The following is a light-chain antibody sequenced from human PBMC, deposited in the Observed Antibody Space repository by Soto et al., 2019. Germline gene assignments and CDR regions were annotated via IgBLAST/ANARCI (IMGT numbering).Light chain of an antibody. V-gene: IGKV3-20*01. CDR2: AAS. Sequence: EVVLTQSPGTVSLSPGERATLSCRASQSVTNNFLAWYQQKPGQAPRLLIYAASSRATGIPDSFSGSGSGSQYTLRICTLEPEDFAVYYCKQYRRTITWTFGQGTKVDFK. CDR1: QSVTNNF. CDR3: KQYRRTITWT. J-gene: IGKJ1*01.